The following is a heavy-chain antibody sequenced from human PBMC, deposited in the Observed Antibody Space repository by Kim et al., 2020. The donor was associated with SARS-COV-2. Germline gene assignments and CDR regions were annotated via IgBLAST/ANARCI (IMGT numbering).Heavy chain of an antibody. Sequence: GGSLRLSCAASGFTFSDYYMSWIRQAPGKGLEWVSYISSSSSYTNYADSVKGRFTISRDNAKNSLYLQMNSLRAEDTAVYYCATLGYCSGGSCLNYYYGMDVLGQGTTVTVSS. V-gene: IGHV3-11*06. CDR2: ISSSSSYT. J-gene: IGHJ6*02. CDR3: ATLGYCSGGSCLNYYYGMDV. D-gene: IGHD2-15*01. CDR1: GFTFSDYY.